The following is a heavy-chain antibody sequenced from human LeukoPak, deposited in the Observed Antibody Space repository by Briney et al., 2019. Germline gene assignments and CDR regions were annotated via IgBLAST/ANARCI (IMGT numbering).Heavy chain of an antibody. CDR1: GYSISSGYY. V-gene: IGHV4-38-2*02. Sequence: SETQSLTCTVSGYSISSGYYWGWIRQPPGKGLEWIGSIYHSVSTYYNPSLKSRVTISVHTSKNQLSLKLRSVTAADTAVYYCARDYYGSGSYVGYWGQGTLVTVYS. CDR3: ARDYYGSGSYVGY. D-gene: IGHD3-10*01. CDR2: IYHSVST. J-gene: IGHJ4*02.